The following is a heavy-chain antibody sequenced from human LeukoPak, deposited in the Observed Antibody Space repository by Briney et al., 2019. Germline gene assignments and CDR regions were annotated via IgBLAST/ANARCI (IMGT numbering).Heavy chain of an antibody. D-gene: IGHD3-22*01. CDR1: GFTLSRNA. CDR3: AKTVTYYYDSSGNYYFDY. J-gene: IGHJ4*02. V-gene: IGHV3-23*01. Sequence: PGGSLRLSCAVSGFTLSRNAMTWVRQAPGKGLQWISSISVSGDATDYADSVKGRFTISRDNSKNTLYLQMNSLRAEDTAVYYCAKTVTYYYDSSGNYYFDYWGQGTLVTVSS. CDR2: ISVSGDAT.